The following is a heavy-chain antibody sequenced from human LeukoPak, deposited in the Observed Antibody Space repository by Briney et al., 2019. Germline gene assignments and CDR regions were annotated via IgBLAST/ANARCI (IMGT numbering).Heavy chain of an antibody. Sequence: SETLSLTCVVSGGSFSGYFWSWIRQPPGKGLEWIGEITPSGSTDYSPSLKSRGSISIDTSKKKLSLRLTSVTAADSAVYYCASSFYYDSRDYWGQGTLVTVSS. CDR2: ITPSGST. J-gene: IGHJ4*02. CDR1: GGSFSGYF. CDR3: ASSFYYDSRDY. D-gene: IGHD3-22*01. V-gene: IGHV4-34*01.